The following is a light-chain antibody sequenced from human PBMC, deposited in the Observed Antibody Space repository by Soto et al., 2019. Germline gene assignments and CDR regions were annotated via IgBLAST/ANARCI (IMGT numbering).Light chain of an antibody. CDR3: SLFTTSGTWV. V-gene: IGLV1-44*01. Sequence: QPVLTQPPSASGTPGQRVTISCSGISSNIGSNSVNWYQQLPGTAPKLLMYSDSQRPSGVPDRFSGSKSGNTASLTIFGLQAEDEAHYHCSLFTTSGTWVFGGGTKLTVL. J-gene: IGLJ3*02. CDR2: SDS. CDR1: SSNIGSNS.